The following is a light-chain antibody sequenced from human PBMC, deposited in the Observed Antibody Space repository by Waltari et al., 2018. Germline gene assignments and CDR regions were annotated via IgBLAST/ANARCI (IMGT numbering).Light chain of an antibody. CDR2: AAS. J-gene: IGKJ5*01. Sequence: IVVTQSPASLSVSPGERATLSCRASQSVRTKLGWYQQRPGQAPRLLIYAASTRAIRIPARFSGGGSGTEFTLTISSLQSEDLGIYYCQQYEKWPTTFGQGTRLDSK. CDR3: QQYEKWPTT. V-gene: IGKV3-15*01. CDR1: QSVRTK.